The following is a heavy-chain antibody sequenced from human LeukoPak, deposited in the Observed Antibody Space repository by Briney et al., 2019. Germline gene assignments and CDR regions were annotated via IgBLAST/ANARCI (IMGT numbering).Heavy chain of an antibody. V-gene: IGHV3-30*18. CDR3: AKRPNSGYDFDY. CDR1: GFTFSTYG. Sequence: QPGRSLRLSCAASGFTFSTYGMHWVRQAPGKGLQWVAIISFDGSNKYYADSVKGRFTISRDNSKNTLYLQMNSLRAEDTAVYYCAKRPNSGYDFDYWGQGTLVTVSS. D-gene: IGHD5-12*01. J-gene: IGHJ4*02. CDR2: ISFDGSNK.